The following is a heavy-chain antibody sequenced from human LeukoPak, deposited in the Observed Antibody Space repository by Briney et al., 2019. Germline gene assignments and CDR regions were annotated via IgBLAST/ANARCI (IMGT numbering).Heavy chain of an antibody. Sequence: PSETLSLTCTVSGGSISPYYWSWIRQPPGKGLEYIGYISYTGSTNSNRSLESRLTISVDTSKNQFSLKLRSVTAADTALYYCARIHAYGDYAFDRWGEGTLVTASS. CDR3: ARIHAYGDYAFDR. CDR1: GGSISPYY. V-gene: IGHV4-59*08. CDR2: ISYTGST. D-gene: IGHD4-17*01. J-gene: IGHJ1*01.